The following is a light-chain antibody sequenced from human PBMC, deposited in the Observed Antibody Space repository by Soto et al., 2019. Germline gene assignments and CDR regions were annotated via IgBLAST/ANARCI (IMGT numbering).Light chain of an antibody. CDR2: DTN. V-gene: IGLV7-46*01. J-gene: IGLJ2*01. Sequence: QAVVTQEPSLTVSPGGTVTLTCGSSTGAVTSGHYPYWFQQKPGQAPRTRIYDTNNKHSWTPARFSGSLLGGKAALTLSGAQPEDEAEYYCLLSYSGPVVFGGGTKLTVL. CDR1: TGAVTSGHY. CDR3: LLSYSGPVV.